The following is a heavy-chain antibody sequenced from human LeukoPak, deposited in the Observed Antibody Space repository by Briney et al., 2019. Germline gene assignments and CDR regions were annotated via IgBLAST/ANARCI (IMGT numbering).Heavy chain of an antibody. CDR1: GYTFTSYG. V-gene: IGHV1-18*04. Sequence: ASVKVSCKASGYTFTSYGISWVRQAPRQGLEWMGWISAYNGNTNYAQKLQGRVTMTTDTSTSTAYMELRSLRSDDTAVYYCARDLGRSSSWYKGDYWGQGTLVTVSS. CDR2: ISAYNGNT. J-gene: IGHJ4*02. CDR3: ARDLGRSSSWYKGDY. D-gene: IGHD6-13*01.